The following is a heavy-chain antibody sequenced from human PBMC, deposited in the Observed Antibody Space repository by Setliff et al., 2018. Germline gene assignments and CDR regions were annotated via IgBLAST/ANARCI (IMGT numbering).Heavy chain of an antibody. Sequence: PSETLSLTCTVSGDSISSGDYFWSWIRQPPGKGLEWIAYIYHSGSAYYNPSLKSRVTMSVDTSKYQFSLHLTSVTAADTAVYYCAREVGTSTSSDAFDVWGQGMMVTVSS. CDR1: GDSISSGDYF. V-gene: IGHV4-30-4*08. D-gene: IGHD1-26*01. CDR2: IYHSGSA. J-gene: IGHJ3*01. CDR3: AREVGTSTSSDAFDV.